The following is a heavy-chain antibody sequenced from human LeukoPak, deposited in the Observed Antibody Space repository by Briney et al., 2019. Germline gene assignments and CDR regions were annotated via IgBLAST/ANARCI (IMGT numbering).Heavy chain of an antibody. Sequence: GGSLRLSCAASGFTFSSYWMSWVRQAPGKGLEWVANIKQDGSEKYYVDSVKGRFTISRDNAKNSLYLQRNSLRAEDTAVYYCARESSSSWWDYWGQGTLVTVSS. J-gene: IGHJ4*02. CDR2: IKQDGSEK. D-gene: IGHD6-13*01. CDR1: GFTFSSYW. CDR3: ARESSSSWWDY. V-gene: IGHV3-7*03.